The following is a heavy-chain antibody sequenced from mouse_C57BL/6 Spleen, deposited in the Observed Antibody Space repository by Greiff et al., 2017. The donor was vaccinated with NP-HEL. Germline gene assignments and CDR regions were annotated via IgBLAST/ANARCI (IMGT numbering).Heavy chain of an antibody. V-gene: IGHV1-4*01. Sequence: VQLQQSGAELARPGASVKMSCKASGYTFTSYTMHWVKQRPRQGLEWIGYINPSSGYTKYNQKFKDKATLTADKSSSTAYMQLSSLTSEDSAVYYCARYSNYDAMDYWGQGTSVTVSS. J-gene: IGHJ4*01. CDR1: GYTFTSYT. CDR2: INPSSGYT. CDR3: ARYSNYDAMDY. D-gene: IGHD2-5*01.